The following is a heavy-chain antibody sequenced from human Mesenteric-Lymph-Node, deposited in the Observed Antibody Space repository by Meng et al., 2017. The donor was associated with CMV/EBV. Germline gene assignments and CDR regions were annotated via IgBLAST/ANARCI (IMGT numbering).Heavy chain of an antibody. D-gene: IGHD6-13*01. J-gene: IGHJ3*02. CDR1: GGSISSSSYY. Sequence: SETLSLTCTVSGGSISSSSYYWGWIRPHPGQGLEWIGSIYYSGSTYYYPSLKSRVTISVDTSKNQFSLKLSSVTAADTAVYYCATHTSSNPFGAFDIWGQGTMVTVSS. V-gene: IGHV4-39*07. CDR2: IYYSGST. CDR3: ATHTSSNPFGAFDI.